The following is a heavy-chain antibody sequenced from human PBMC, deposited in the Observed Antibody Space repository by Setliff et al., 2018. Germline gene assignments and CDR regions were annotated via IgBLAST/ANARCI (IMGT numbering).Heavy chain of an antibody. J-gene: IGHJ6*03. Sequence: PSETLSLTCTVSGGSISSSSYYWGWIRQPPGKGLEWIGSIYYSGSTYYNPSLKSRVTISVDTSKNQFSLKLSSVTAADTAVYYCARDQEFWSGYYRASHYMDVWGKGTTVTVSS. CDR1: GGSISSSSYY. D-gene: IGHD3-3*01. CDR2: IYYSGST. CDR3: ARDQEFWSGYYRASHYMDV. V-gene: IGHV4-39*07.